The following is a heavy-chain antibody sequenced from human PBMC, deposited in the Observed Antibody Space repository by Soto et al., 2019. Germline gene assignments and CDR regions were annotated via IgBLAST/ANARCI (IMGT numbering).Heavy chain of an antibody. J-gene: IGHJ5*02. CDR3: ARDSSGRGWFDP. Sequence: ASVKFSCKASGGTFSSYAISWVRQAPGQGLEWMGGIIPIFGTANYAQKFQGRVTITADESTSTAYMELSSLRSEDTAVYYCARDSSGRGWFDPWGKGTLVTVAS. CDR2: IIPIFGTA. CDR1: GGTFSSYA. V-gene: IGHV1-69*01. D-gene: IGHD6-19*01.